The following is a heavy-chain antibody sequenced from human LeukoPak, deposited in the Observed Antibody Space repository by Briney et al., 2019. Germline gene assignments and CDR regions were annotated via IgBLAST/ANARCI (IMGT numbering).Heavy chain of an antibody. CDR2: IKADGYEK. CDR3: ARDSYSGGIDY. J-gene: IGHJ4*02. Sequence: GGSPRLSCVASEFTFSTYWMSWVRQAPGKGLEWVANIKADGYEKYYVDSVKGRFTISRDNAKNSLYLQMNSLRGEDTAVYYCARDSYSGGIDYWGQGTLVTVSS. D-gene: IGHD2-15*01. V-gene: IGHV3-7*01. CDR1: EFTFSTYW.